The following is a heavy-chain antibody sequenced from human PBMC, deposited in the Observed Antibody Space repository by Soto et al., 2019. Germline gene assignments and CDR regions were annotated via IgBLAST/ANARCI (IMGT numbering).Heavy chain of an antibody. CDR2: INHSGST. Sequence: SETLSLTCAVYGGSFSGYYWSWIRQPPGKGLEWIGEINHSGSTNYNPSLKSRVTISVDTSKNQLSLKLSSVTAADTAVYYCARGSGDFWSGYSLYFDYWGQGTLVTVSS. CDR3: ARGSGDFWSGYSLYFDY. CDR1: GGSFSGYY. V-gene: IGHV4-34*01. J-gene: IGHJ4*02. D-gene: IGHD3-3*01.